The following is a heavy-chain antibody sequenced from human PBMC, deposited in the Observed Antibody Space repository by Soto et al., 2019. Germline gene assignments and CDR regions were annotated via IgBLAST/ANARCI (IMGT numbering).Heavy chain of an antibody. D-gene: IGHD3-16*01. Sequence: QVQLVQSGDEVKKPGASVKVSCKASGYIFVNYGIAWVRQAPGQGLQWVGWISPYPGNTHSATTAQGRLTTTTYTPTGSAYTDLVSRLSADPAVYYWGMVDNYVTPTPQDVWGPGTTVTVSS. V-gene: IGHV1-18*01. CDR1: GYIFVNYG. CDR2: ISPYPGNT. J-gene: IGHJ6*02. CDR3: GMVDNYVTPTPQDV.